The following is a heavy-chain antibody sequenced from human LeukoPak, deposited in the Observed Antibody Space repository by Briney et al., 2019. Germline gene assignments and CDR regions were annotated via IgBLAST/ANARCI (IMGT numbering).Heavy chain of an antibody. D-gene: IGHD6-13*01. CDR3: ARGRGRQVGTRWHPDTHHDY. CDR1: GFSISSGYF. Sequence: SETLSLTCAVSGFSISSGYFWGWIRRPPGKGLEWIGTIHYPESTYYNPSLNNRLTISIDTSKNHFSLKLSSVTAADTALYYCARGRGRQVGTRWHPDTHHDYWGQGILVTVSS. J-gene: IGHJ4*02. CDR2: IHYPEST. V-gene: IGHV4-38-2*01.